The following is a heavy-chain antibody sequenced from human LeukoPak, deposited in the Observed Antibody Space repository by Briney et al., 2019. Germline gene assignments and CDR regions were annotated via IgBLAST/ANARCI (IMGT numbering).Heavy chain of an antibody. J-gene: IGHJ4*02. CDR3: ARLSVGACDY. Sequence: PGESLKISCKGPGYSFTNYWIGWVRQMPGRGLEWIGIIFPGDSDTRYSPSFQGQVTISADKSFSTAYLQWSSLKASDTAMYYCARLSVGACDYWGQGTLVTVSS. V-gene: IGHV5-51*01. CDR2: IFPGDSDT. CDR1: GYSFTNYW. D-gene: IGHD2-21*02.